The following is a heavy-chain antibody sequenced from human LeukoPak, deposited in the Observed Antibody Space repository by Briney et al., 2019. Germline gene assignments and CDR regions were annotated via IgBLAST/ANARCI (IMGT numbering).Heavy chain of an antibody. J-gene: IGHJ6*02. V-gene: IGHV3-21*01. CDR2: ISSTSNYI. CDR3: ARAGDILLVSYFHYYGMDV. Sequence: GGSLRLSCAVSGFNFNTYSMNLVRQAPGKGPEWVSSISSTSNYIYYAESVKGRFAVSRDNAKNSLYLQMNSLRADDTAVYYCARAGDILLVSYFHYYGMDVWGQGTTVIVSS. D-gene: IGHD7-27*01. CDR1: GFNFNTYS.